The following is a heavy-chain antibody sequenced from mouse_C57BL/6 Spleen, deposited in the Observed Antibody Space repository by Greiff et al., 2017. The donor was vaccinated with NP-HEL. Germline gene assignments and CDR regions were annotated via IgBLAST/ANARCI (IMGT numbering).Heavy chain of an antibody. CDR2: FHPYNDDT. V-gene: IGHV1-47*01. J-gene: IGHJ4*01. D-gene: IGHD3-2*02. Sequence: QVQLKQSGAELVKPGASVKMSCKASGYTFTTYPIEWMKQNPGKSLEWIGNFHPYNDDTKYNEKFKGKATLTVAKSSSPVYLELDRLTADYSAIYYCARAGYGGAMDYWGQGTSVTVSS. CDR3: ARAGYGGAMDY. CDR1: GYTFTTYP.